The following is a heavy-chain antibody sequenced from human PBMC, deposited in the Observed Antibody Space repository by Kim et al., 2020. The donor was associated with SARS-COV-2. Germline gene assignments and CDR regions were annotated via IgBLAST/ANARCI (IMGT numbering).Heavy chain of an antibody. V-gene: IGHV3-23*01. Sequence: GGSLRLSCAASGFTFSSYAMSWVRQAPGKGLEWVSAISGSGGSTYYADSVKGRFTISRDNSKNTLYLQMNSLRAEDTAVYYCAKFFLTYYYDSSGFDYWGQGTLVTVSS. CDR3: AKFFLTYYYDSSGFDY. CDR2: ISGSGGST. D-gene: IGHD3-22*01. CDR1: GFTFSSYA. J-gene: IGHJ4*02.